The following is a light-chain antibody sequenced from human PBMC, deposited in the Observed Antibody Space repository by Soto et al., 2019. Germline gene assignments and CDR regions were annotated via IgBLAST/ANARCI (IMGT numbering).Light chain of an antibody. CDR3: QQYDDYPLT. Sequence: DIQMTQSPATLSVSVGDRVTITCRASQSVRSWLAWYQQKPGTAPKLLIYDASRLESGVPSRFSGSASGTEFTLTISSLQPDDFATYYCQQYDDYPLTFGGGTKVEI. CDR2: DAS. J-gene: IGKJ4*01. V-gene: IGKV1-5*01. CDR1: QSVRSW.